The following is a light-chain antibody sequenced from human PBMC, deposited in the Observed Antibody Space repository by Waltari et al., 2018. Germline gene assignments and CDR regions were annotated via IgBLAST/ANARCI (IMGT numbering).Light chain of an antibody. CDR1: QGCGRT. CDR3: QHYVGLPAT. J-gene: IGKJ1*01. V-gene: IGKV3-20*01. Sequence: GSASQGCGRTLAWYQQKPGQAPGVFIYAESNRATGSPDRFSGSGSGTDGSLTVSRLEPEDFAVYYCQHYVGLPATFGQGTKVAIK. CDR2: AES.